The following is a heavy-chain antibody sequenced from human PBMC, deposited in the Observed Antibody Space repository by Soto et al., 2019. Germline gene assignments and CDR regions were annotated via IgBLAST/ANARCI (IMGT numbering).Heavy chain of an antibody. D-gene: IGHD3-3*01. CDR2: INPSGGST. CDR3: ARDTLDTIFGVNPYYYYYGMDV. V-gene: IGHV1-46*01. Sequence: ASVKVSCKASGYTFTSYYMHWVRQAPGQGLEWMGIINPSGGSTSYAQKFQGRVTMTRDTSTSTVSMELSSLRSEETAVYYCARDTLDTIFGVNPYYYYYGMDVWGQGTTVTVSS. CDR1: GYTFTSYY. J-gene: IGHJ6*02.